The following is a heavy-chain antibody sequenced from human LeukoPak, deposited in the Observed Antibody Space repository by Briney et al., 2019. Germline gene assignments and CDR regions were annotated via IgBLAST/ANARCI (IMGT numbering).Heavy chain of an antibody. V-gene: IGHV3-30*02. Sequence: GGSLRLSCAASGFTFSSYAMHWVRQAPGKGLEWVAFIRYDGSNKYYADSVKGRFTISRDNSKNTLYLQMNSLRAEDTAVYYCAKDRSFLTFGETGFDYWGQGTLVTVSS. J-gene: IGHJ4*02. CDR3: AKDRSFLTFGETGFDY. D-gene: IGHD3-16*01. CDR2: IRYDGSNK. CDR1: GFTFSSYA.